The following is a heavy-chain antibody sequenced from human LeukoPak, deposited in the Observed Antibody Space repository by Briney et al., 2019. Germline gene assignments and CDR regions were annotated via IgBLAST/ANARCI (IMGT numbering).Heavy chain of an antibody. D-gene: IGHD3-9*01. J-gene: IGHJ4*02. V-gene: IGHV3-23*01. CDR3: AKDSDWLSVYYFDY. CDR2: ISGSGGST. Sequence: GGSLRLSCATSGFTFSSYAMSWVRQAPGKGLEWVSAISGSGGSTYYADSVKGRFTISRDNSKNTLYLQMNSLRAEDTAVYYCAKDSDWLSVYYFDYWGQGTLVTVSS. CDR1: GFTFSSYA.